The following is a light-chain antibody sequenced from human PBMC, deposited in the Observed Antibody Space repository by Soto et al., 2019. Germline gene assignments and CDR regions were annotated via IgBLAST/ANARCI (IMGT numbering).Light chain of an antibody. V-gene: IGKV1-39*01. CDR1: QSISSY. J-gene: IGKJ1*01. Sequence: DIQMTQSPSSLSASVGDRVTITCRASQSISSYLNWYQQKPGKAPKLLFYAASSLQSGVPSRFSGSGSGTDFTLTISSLQPEDFAAYYCQHSYSTPLTLGQGTKVETK. CDR3: QHSYSTPLT. CDR2: AAS.